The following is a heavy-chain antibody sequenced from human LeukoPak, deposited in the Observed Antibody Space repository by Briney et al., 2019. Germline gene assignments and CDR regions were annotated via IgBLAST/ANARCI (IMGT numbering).Heavy chain of an antibody. V-gene: IGHV4-34*01. Sequence: SETLSLTCAACGGSFSGYYWSWIRQPPGKGLEWIGEINHSGSTNYNPSLKSRVTISVDTSKNQFSLKLSSVTAADTAVYYCARTGSIYYGGYFDYWGQGTLVTVSS. D-gene: IGHD3-10*01. CDR3: ARTGSIYYGGYFDY. J-gene: IGHJ4*02. CDR2: INHSGST. CDR1: GGSFSGYY.